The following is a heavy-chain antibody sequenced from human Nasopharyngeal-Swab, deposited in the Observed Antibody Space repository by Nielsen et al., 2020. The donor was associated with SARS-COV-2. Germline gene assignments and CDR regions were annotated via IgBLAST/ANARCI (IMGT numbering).Heavy chain of an antibody. J-gene: IGHJ4*02. CDR2: ISYDGSNK. D-gene: IGHD2-2*01. Sequence: GESLKISCAASGFTFSSYAMHWVRQAPGKGLEWVAVISYDGSNKYYADSVKGRFTISRDNSKNTLYLQMNSLRAEDTAVYYCARDYTHINYCSVISCYFPGYWGQGTLVTVSS. CDR3: ARDYTHINYCSVISCYFPGY. V-gene: IGHV3-30-3*01. CDR1: GFTFSSYA.